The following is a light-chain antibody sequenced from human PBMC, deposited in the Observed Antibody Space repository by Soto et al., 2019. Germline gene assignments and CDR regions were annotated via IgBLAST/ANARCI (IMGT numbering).Light chain of an antibody. CDR2: GNR. Sequence: QSVLTQPPSVSGAPGQRVTISCTGSGSNFGAGYDVHWYQQLPGAAPKLVIFGNRNRPSGVPERFSGSKSGTSASLAITGLQAEDEADYYCQAYDYSLTASVFGGGTKVTVL. V-gene: IGLV1-40*01. CDR3: QAYDYSLTASV. J-gene: IGLJ3*02. CDR1: GSNFGAGYD.